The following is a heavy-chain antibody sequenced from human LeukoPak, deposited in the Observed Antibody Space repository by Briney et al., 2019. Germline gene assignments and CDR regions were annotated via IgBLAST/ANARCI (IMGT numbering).Heavy chain of an antibody. CDR3: ARYDPQRDIVDSGGAFDI. J-gene: IGHJ3*02. CDR2: IRYDGSNK. D-gene: IGHD5-12*01. V-gene: IGHV3-30*02. Sequence: GGSLRLSCAASGFTFSSYGMHWVRQAPGKGLEWVAFIRYDGSNKYYADSVKGRFTISRDNSKNTLYLQMNSLRAEDTAVYYCARYDPQRDIVDSGGAFDIWGQGTMVTVSS. CDR1: GFTFSSYG.